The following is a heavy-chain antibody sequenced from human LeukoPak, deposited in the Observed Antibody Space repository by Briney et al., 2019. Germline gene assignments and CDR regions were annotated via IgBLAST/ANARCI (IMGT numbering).Heavy chain of an antibody. CDR3: ARETIAAAGPPVDY. V-gene: IGHV3-74*01. CDR2: INSDGSST. CDR1: GFTFSSYW. D-gene: IGHD6-13*01. Sequence: GGSLRLSCAASGFTFSSYWMHWVRQAPGKGLVWVSRINSDGSSTSYADSVKGRFTISRDNAKNTLYLQMNSLRAEDTAVYYCARETIAAAGPPVDYWGQGTLVTVSS. J-gene: IGHJ4*02.